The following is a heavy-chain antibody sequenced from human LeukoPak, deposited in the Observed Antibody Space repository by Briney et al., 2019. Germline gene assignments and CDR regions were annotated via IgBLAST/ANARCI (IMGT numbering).Heavy chain of an antibody. D-gene: IGHD1-26*01. J-gene: IGHJ4*02. CDR1: GFTFRTYW. V-gene: IGHV3-74*01. Sequence: GGSLRLSCAVSGFTFRTYWMHWVRQVPGEGLVWVSRINEDGSITNYADSVKGRVSISRDNAKNTLYLQMNSLRAEDTAVYYCGRDLGGRSGYWGQGTLVTVSS. CDR2: INEDGSIT. CDR3: GRDLGGRSGY.